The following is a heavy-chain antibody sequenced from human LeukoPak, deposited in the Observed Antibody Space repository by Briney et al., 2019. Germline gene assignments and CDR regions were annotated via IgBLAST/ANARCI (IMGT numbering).Heavy chain of an antibody. CDR3: ARLTYSGSYSNFDY. CDR2: IYPGDSDT. Sequence: GESLKISCQGSGFNFTSYWIGWGRQVPGKGLEWMGIIYPGDSDTRYSPSFQGQVTISADKSISTAYLQWSSLKASDTALYYCARLTYSGSYSNFDYWGQGTLVTVSS. V-gene: IGHV5-51*01. D-gene: IGHD1-26*01. J-gene: IGHJ4*02. CDR1: GFNFTSYW.